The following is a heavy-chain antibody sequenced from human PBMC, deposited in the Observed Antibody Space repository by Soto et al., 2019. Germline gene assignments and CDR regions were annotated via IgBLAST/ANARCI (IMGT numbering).Heavy chain of an antibody. CDR1: GFTFSSYW. CDR3: AKNPGYYYDSTGYHFDY. CDR2: IKQDGSEK. V-gene: IGHV3-7*03. J-gene: IGHJ4*02. D-gene: IGHD3-22*01. Sequence: SLRLSCAASGFTFSSYWMSWVRQAPGKGLEWVANIKQDGSEKYYVDSVKGRFTISRDNSKNTLYLQMNSLRAEDTAVYYCAKNPGYYYDSTGYHFDYWGQGTLVTVSS.